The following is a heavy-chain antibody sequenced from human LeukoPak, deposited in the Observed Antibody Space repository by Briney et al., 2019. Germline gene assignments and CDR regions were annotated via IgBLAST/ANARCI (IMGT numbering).Heavy chain of an antibody. CDR2: IYTSGST. Sequence: SETLSLTCTVSGGSISSYYWSWIRQPAGKGLEWIGRIYTSGSTNYNPSLKSRVTMSVDTSKNQFSLKLSSVTAADTAVYYCARDRSSWPYNWFDPWGQGTLVTVSS. J-gene: IGHJ5*02. D-gene: IGHD6-13*01. CDR1: GGSISSYY. CDR3: ARDRSSWPYNWFDP. V-gene: IGHV4-4*07.